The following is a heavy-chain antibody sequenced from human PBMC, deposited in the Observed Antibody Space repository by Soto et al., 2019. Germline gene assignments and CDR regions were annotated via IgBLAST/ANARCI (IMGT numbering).Heavy chain of an antibody. CDR2: ISAYNGNT. J-gene: IGHJ4*02. Sequence: ASVKVSCKASGYTFTSYGISWVRQAPGQGLEWMGWISAYNGNTNYAQKLQGRVTMTTDTSTSTAYMELRSLRSDDTAVYYCARARPPYCSGGSCLLLVFVYWGQGTLVTVSS. CDR1: GYTFTSYG. CDR3: ARARPPYCSGGSCLLLVFVY. D-gene: IGHD2-15*01. V-gene: IGHV1-18*01.